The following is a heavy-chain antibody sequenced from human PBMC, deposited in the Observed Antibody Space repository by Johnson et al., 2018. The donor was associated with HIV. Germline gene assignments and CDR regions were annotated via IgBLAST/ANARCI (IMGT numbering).Heavy chain of an antibody. CDR3: ARAAEGKFIVVVTAAFDI. J-gene: IGHJ3*02. Sequence: VQLVESGGGVVQPGRSLRLSCAASGFTFSSYAMHWVRQAPGKGLEWVAVISYDGSNKYYADSVKGRFTISRDNSKNTLYLQMNSLRAEDTAVYYCARAAEGKFIVVVTAAFDIWGQGTMVTVSS. V-gene: IGHV3-30*04. CDR2: ISYDGSNK. CDR1: GFTFSSYA. D-gene: IGHD2-21*02.